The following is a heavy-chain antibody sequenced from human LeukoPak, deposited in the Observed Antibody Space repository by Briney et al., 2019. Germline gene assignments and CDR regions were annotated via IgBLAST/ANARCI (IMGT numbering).Heavy chain of an antibody. CDR2: IYYSGST. Sequence: SSETLSLTCTVSGGSISSYYWSWIRQPPGKGLEWIGYIYYSGSTNYNPSLKSRVTISVDTSKNQFSLKLSSVTAADTAVYYCARETTGGHDYWGQGSLVTVSS. D-gene: IGHD4-11*01. V-gene: IGHV4-59*01. CDR1: GGSISSYY. J-gene: IGHJ4*02. CDR3: ARETTGGHDY.